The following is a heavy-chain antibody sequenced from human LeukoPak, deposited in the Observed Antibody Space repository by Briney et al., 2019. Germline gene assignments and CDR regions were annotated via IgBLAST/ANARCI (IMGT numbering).Heavy chain of an antibody. CDR2: IYHTGST. CDR3: ARWYYFVSGSYSFDS. Sequence: PSETLSLTCTVSGGSISDYYWSWVRQPPGKGLEWIGHIYHTGSTNYNPSLRNRVTISLDTSKTRFSLKLSSVTAADTAVYYCARWYYFVSGSYSFDSWGQGTLVTVSS. CDR1: GGSISDYY. V-gene: IGHV4-59*01. J-gene: IGHJ4*02. D-gene: IGHD3-10*01.